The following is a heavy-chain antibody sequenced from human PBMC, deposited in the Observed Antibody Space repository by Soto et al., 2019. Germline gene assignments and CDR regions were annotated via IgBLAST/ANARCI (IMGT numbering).Heavy chain of an antibody. CDR2: IYHSGST. CDR3: AKGPRP. CDR1: GGSISSGGYS. V-gene: IGHV4-30-2*01. Sequence: QLQLQESGSGLVKPSQTLSLTCAVSGGSISSGGYSWSWIRQPPGKGLEWIGYIYHSGSTYYNPALKSRITKSGNKVKNQFSLEAGLFARADHGLYYCAKGPRPWGQGTPVPGSS. J-gene: IGHJ4*01.